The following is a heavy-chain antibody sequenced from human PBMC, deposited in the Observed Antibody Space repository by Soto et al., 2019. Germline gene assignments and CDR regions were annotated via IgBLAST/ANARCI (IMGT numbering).Heavy chain of an antibody. D-gene: IGHD2-2*02. Sequence: PGGSLRLSCAASGFTFSSYAMHWVRQAPGKGLEWVAVISYDGSNKYYADSVKGRFTISRDNSKNTLYLQMNSLRAEDTAAYYCARDRDCSSTSCYTYYYYGMDVWGQGTTVTVSS. V-gene: IGHV3-30-3*01. CDR3: ARDRDCSSTSCYTYYYYGMDV. CDR2: ISYDGSNK. J-gene: IGHJ6*02. CDR1: GFTFSSYA.